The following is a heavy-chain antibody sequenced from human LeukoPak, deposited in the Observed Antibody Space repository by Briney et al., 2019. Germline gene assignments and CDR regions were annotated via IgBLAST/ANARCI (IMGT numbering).Heavy chain of an antibody. D-gene: IGHD1-1*01. CDR2: ISGTGGST. Sequence: MSWVRQAPGKGLGWVSAISGTGGSTYYADSVKGRFTISRDNSKNTLYLQMNSLRAEDTAVYYCAKDPHNWAHRSVFDYWGQGTLVTVSS. J-gene: IGHJ4*02. CDR3: AKDPHNWAHRSVFDY. V-gene: IGHV3-23*01.